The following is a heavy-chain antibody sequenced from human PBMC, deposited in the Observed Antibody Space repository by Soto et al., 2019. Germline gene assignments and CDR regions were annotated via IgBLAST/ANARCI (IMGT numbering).Heavy chain of an antibody. V-gene: IGHV4-31*03. Sequence: NPSETLSLTCTVSGGSISSGGYYWSWIRQHPGKGLEWIGYIYYSGSTYYNPSLKSRVTISVDTSKNQFSLKLSSVTAADTAVYYCARGYSYGSWFDPWGQGTLVTVSS. J-gene: IGHJ5*02. CDR2: IYYSGST. CDR1: GGSISSGGYY. CDR3: ARGYSYGSWFDP. D-gene: IGHD5-18*01.